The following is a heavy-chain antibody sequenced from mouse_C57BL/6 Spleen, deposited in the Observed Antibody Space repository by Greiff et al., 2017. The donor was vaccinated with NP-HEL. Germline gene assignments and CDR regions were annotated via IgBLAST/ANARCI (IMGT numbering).Heavy chain of an antibody. J-gene: IGHJ4*01. D-gene: IGHD1-1*01. V-gene: IGHV1-69*01. Sequence: QVQLKQPGAELVMPGASVKLSCKASGYTFTSYWMHWVKQRPGQGLEWIGEIDPSDSYTNYNQKFKGRSTLTVDKSSSTAYMQLSSLTSEDSAVYYWARSGSEGYYYGRRPYYYAMDYGGQGTSVTVSS. CDR1: GYTFTSYW. CDR3: ARSGSEGYYYGRRPYYYAMDY. CDR2: IDPSDSYT.